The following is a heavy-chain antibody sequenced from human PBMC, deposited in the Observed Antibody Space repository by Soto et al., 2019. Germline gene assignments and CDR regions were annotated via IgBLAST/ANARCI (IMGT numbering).Heavy chain of an antibody. CDR3: ARVKVMTIFGVVITNWFDP. CDR2: IYYGGST. Sequence: SETLSLTCTVSGGSISSGGYYWSWIRQHPGKGLEWIGYIYYGGSTYYNPSLKSRVTISVDTSKNQFSLKLSSVTAADTAVYYCARVKVMTIFGVVITNWFDPWGQGTLVTVSS. D-gene: IGHD3-3*01. J-gene: IGHJ5*02. CDR1: GGSISSGGYY. V-gene: IGHV4-31*03.